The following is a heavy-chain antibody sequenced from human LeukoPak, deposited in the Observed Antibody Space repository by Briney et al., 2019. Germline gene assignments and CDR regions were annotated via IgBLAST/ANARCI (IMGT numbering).Heavy chain of an antibody. CDR2: ISGSGGST. CDR1: GFTFSSYA. D-gene: IGHD2-2*01. Sequence: GGSLRLSCVVSGFTFSSYAMSWVRQTPGKGLEWVSGISGSGGSTYYADSVKGRFTISRDNTKNTLYLQMNSLRAEDTAVYYCAKDRHAPGRYCSSTSCFPFDSWGQGTLVTVSS. J-gene: IGHJ5*01. CDR3: AKDRHAPGRYCSSTSCFPFDS. V-gene: IGHV3-23*01.